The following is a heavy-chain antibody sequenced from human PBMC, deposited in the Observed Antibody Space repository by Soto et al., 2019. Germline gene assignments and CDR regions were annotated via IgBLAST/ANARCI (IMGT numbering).Heavy chain of an antibody. Sequence: QVQLVESGGGVVQPGRSLRLSCAASGFTFSSYGMHWVRQAPGKGLEWVAVIWYDGSNKYYADSVKGRFTISRDNSKNKMDLKMNSLRAEDTAVYYCARGRLDCSSTSCYGVWYFDYWGQGTLVTVSS. J-gene: IGHJ4*02. CDR2: IWYDGSNK. CDR1: GFTFSSYG. CDR3: ARGRLDCSSTSCYGVWYFDY. V-gene: IGHV3-33*01. D-gene: IGHD2-2*01.